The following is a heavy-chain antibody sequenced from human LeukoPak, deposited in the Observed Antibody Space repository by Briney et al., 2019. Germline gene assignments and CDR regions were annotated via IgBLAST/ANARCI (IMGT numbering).Heavy chain of an antibody. Sequence: GGSLRLSCAASGFTFSSYAMSWVRQAPGKGLEWVSAISGSGGSTYYADSVKGRFTISRDNSKNTLYLQMNSLRAEDTAVYYCAKRKAARLYCSGGSCLIDCWGQGTLVTVSS. D-gene: IGHD2-15*01. CDR1: GFTFSSYA. V-gene: IGHV3-23*01. J-gene: IGHJ4*02. CDR2: ISGSGGST. CDR3: AKRKAARLYCSGGSCLIDC.